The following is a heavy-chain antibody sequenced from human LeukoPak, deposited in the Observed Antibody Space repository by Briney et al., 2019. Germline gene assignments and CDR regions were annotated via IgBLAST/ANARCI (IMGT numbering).Heavy chain of an antibody. Sequence: ASVKVSCKASGYTFTSYDINWVRQATGQGLEWMGWMNPNSGNTGYAQKFQGRVTMTRNTSISTAYMELSSLRSEDTAVYYCARGTNRIQPYYYYYYGMDVWGQGTTVTVSS. CDR2: MNPNSGNT. D-gene: IGHD5-18*01. CDR1: GYTFTSYD. CDR3: ARGTNRIQPYYYYYYGMDV. V-gene: IGHV1-8*01. J-gene: IGHJ6*02.